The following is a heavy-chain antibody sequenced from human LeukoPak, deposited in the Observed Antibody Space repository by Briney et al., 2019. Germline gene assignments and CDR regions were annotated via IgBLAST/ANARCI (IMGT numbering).Heavy chain of an antibody. V-gene: IGHV1-8*01. D-gene: IGHD6-13*01. CDR3: ASRAAASDSSYGMDV. Sequence: ASVKVSCKASGYTFTSYDINWVRQATGQGLEWMGWMNPNSGNTNYAQKLQGRVTMTRNTSISTAYMELSSLRSEDTAVYYCASRAAASDSSYGMDVWGQGTTVTVSS. CDR1: GYTFTSYD. CDR2: MNPNSGNT. J-gene: IGHJ6*02.